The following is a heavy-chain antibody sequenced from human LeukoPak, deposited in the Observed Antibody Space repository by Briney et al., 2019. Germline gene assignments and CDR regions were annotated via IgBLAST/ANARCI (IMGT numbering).Heavy chain of an antibody. CDR3: ARERLSRGYYFYF. CDR2: TYYRSKWYN. V-gene: IGHV6-1*01. Sequence: SQTLSLTCAISGDSVSSNCVVWNCIRQSPSRGLEWLGRTYYRSKWYNNYAESVKGRITVNPDTSNNQFSLHLNSVTPEDTAVYYCARERLSRGYYFYFWGQGSLVTVSS. J-gene: IGHJ4*02. D-gene: IGHD3-22*01. CDR1: GDSVSSNCVV.